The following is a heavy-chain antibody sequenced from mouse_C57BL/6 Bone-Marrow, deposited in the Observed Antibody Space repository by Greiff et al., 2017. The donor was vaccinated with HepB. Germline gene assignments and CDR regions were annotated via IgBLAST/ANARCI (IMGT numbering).Heavy chain of an antibody. D-gene: IGHD2-3*01. V-gene: IGHV3-6*01. CDR2: ISYDGSN. J-gene: IGHJ2*01. Sequence: ESGPGLVKPSQSLSLTCSVTGYSITSGYYWNWIRQFPGNKLEWMGYISYDGSNNYNPSLKNRISITRDTSKNQFFLKLNSVTTEDTATYYCARGGDGYSYYFDYWCQGTTLTVSS. CDR1: GYSITSGYY. CDR3: ARGGDGYSYYFDY.